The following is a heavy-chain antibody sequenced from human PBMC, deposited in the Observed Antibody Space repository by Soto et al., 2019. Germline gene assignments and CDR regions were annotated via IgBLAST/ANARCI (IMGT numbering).Heavy chain of an antibody. V-gene: IGHV4-39*01. Sequence: SETLSLTCAVYGGSFSGYYWCWIRQPPGTGLEWIVSVYYSGSTYYNPSLESRVTISVDKSKNQFSLKLMSLSAADTAVYYCGRLEGLATISYYFDYWGQGALVTVSS. CDR2: VYYSGST. J-gene: IGHJ4*02. D-gene: IGHD3-9*01. CDR1: GGSFSGYY. CDR3: GRLEGLATISYYFDY.